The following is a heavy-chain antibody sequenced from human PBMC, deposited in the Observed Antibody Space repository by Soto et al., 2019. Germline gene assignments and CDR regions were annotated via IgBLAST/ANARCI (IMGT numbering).Heavy chain of an antibody. CDR1: GGSFSGYY. Sequence: SETLSLTCAVYGGSFSGYYWSWIRQPPGKGLEWIGEINHSGSTNYNPSLKSRVTISVDTSKNQFSLKLSSVTAADTAVYYCAREVLTDYGAGYYFDYWGQGTLVTVSS. J-gene: IGHJ4*02. D-gene: IGHD4-17*01. CDR2: INHSGST. CDR3: AREVLTDYGAGYYFDY. V-gene: IGHV4-34*01.